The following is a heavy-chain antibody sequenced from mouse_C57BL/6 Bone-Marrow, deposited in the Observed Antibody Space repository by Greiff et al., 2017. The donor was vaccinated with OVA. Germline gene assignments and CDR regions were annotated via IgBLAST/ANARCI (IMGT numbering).Heavy chain of an antibody. J-gene: IGHJ4*01. V-gene: IGHV1-55*01. CDR1: GYTFTSYW. CDR2: IYPGRGST. Sequence: VQLQQPGAELVKPGASVKMSCKASGYTFTSYWITWVKQRPGQGLEWIGDIYPGRGSTNYNEKFKSKATLTVDTSSSTAYMQLSSLTSEDSAVYYCARGYYPYAMDYWGQGTSVTVSS. D-gene: IGHD1-1*02. CDR3: ARGYYPYAMDY.